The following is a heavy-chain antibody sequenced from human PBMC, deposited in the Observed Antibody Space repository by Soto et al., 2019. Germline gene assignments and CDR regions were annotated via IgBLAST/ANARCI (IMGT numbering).Heavy chain of an antibody. V-gene: IGHV2-5*02. CDR3: AHSGGYSDYVWGSYRPPSYYYYGMDV. J-gene: IGHJ6*02. CDR1: GFSLSTSGVG. D-gene: IGHD3-16*02. CDR2: IYWDDDK. Sequence: SGPTLVNPTQTLTLTCTFSGFSLSTSGVGVGWIRQPPGKALEWLALIYWDDDKRYSPSLKSRLTITKDTSKNQVVLTMTNMDPVDTATYYCAHSGGYSDYVWGSYRPPSYYYYGMDVWG.